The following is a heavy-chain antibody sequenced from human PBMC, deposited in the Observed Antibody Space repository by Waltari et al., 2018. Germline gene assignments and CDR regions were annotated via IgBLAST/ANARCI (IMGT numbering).Heavy chain of an antibody. Sequence: QVQLVQSGAAVKKPGASVKVSCKASGYTFSASYTHCVPPAPGQGLERMGRIDPNSGGTDYARKFAGRVSMTRDTSISTAYVELSSLRSDDTAVYYCAAKGVVLPATYDYWGQGTLVTVSS. CDR3: AAKGVVLPATYDY. J-gene: IGHJ4*02. V-gene: IGHV1-2*06. D-gene: IGHD2-15*01. CDR2: IDPNSGGT. CDR1: GYTFSASY.